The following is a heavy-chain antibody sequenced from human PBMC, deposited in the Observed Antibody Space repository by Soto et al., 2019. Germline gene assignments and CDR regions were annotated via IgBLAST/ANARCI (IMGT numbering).Heavy chain of an antibody. CDR2: IYYSGST. Sequence: SETLSLTCTVSGGSISSGGYYWSWIRQHPGKGLEWIGYIYYSGSTYYNPSLKSRVTISVDTSKNQFSLKLSSVTAADTAVYYCARGAIFGVVTALGDYYYGMDVWGQGTTVTVSS. CDR3: ARGAIFGVVTALGDYYYGMDV. V-gene: IGHV4-31*03. D-gene: IGHD3-3*01. J-gene: IGHJ6*02. CDR1: GGSISSGGYY.